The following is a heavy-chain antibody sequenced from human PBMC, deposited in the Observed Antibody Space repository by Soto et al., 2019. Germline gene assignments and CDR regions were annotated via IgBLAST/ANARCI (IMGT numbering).Heavy chain of an antibody. CDR3: ATGNYCNGNSCFLYWFHP. Sequence: GASVKVSCKPSGYIFTYRYLHWVRQAPGQALEWMGWIKPFNGNATYAQKFQGRVTFTMDTSLSTAYMELSSLRSEDTGLYFCATGNYCNGNSCFLYWFHPWGQGTPVTSPQ. V-gene: IGHV1-45*02. CDR2: IKPFNGNA. D-gene: IGHD2-15*01. J-gene: IGHJ5*02. CDR1: GYIFTYRY.